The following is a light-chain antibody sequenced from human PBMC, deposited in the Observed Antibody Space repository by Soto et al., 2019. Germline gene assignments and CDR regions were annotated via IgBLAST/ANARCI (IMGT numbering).Light chain of an antibody. J-gene: IGLJ2*01. CDR1: SSDVGGYNY. V-gene: IGLV2-14*01. CDR2: DVS. Sequence: QSALTQPASATGSPGQSITISCTGTSSDVGGYNYVSWYQQHPGKAPKLMIYDVSNRPSGVSNRFTGSKSGNTASLTISGLQAEDEAEYHCSSYTSSSTPVVFGGGTKLTVL. CDR3: SSYTSSSTPVV.